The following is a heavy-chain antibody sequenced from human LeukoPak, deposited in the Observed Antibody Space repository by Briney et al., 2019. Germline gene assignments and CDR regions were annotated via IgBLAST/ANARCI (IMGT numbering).Heavy chain of an antibody. CDR3: ARKARSSTHYYYYYYMDV. J-gene: IGHJ6*03. CDR2: VNPNSGNT. V-gene: IGHV1-8*01. CDR1: GYTFTSYD. Sequence: ASVKVSCKASGYTFTSYDINWVRQATGQGLEWMGWVNPNSGNTGYAQKFQGRVTMTRNTSISTAYMELSSLRSEDTAVYYCARKARSSTHYYYYYYMDVWGKGTTVTVSS. D-gene: IGHD2-15*01.